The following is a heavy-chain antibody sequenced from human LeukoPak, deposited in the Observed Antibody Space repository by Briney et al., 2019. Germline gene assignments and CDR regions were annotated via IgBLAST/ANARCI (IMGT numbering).Heavy chain of an antibody. D-gene: IGHD3-9*01. Sequence: GGSLRLSCAASGFTFSSYAMSWVRRAPGKGLEWVSTIIGSGGSTYYADSVKGRFTISRDNSKNTLYLQMNSLRAEDTAVYYCATRGDILTGYPYYFDYWGQGTLVTVSS. CDR1: GFTFSSYA. J-gene: IGHJ4*02. CDR3: ATRGDILTGYPYYFDY. CDR2: IIGSGGST. V-gene: IGHV3-23*01.